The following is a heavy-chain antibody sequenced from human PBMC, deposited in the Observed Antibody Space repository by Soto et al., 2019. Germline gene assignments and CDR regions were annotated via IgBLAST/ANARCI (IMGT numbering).Heavy chain of an antibody. Sequence: QVRVQESGPGLVKPSQTLSLTCTVSGGSVSSGGFYWNWIRQHPGKGLEWIGYMYNDGRTEYNPSLKSRVSISVDTPKNQFSLKVMSVTVADTAVYYCTREAGYWGQGILVTVST. D-gene: IGHD6-25*01. CDR3: TREAGY. J-gene: IGHJ4*02. CDR1: GGSVSSGGFY. V-gene: IGHV4-31*03. CDR2: MYNDGRT.